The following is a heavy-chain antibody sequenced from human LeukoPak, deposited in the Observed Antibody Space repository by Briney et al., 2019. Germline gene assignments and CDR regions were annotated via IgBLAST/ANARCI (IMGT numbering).Heavy chain of an antibody. CDR2: IYYSGST. J-gene: IGHJ4*02. D-gene: IGHD3-10*01. CDR3: ARYYYGSGNRN. V-gene: IGHV4-59*01. Sequence: SETLSLTCAVYGGSISSYYWSWIRQPPGKGLEWIGYIYYSGSTNYNPSLKSRVTISVDTSKNQFSLKLSSVTAADTAVYYCARYYYGSGNRNWGQGTLVTVSS. CDR1: GGSISSYY.